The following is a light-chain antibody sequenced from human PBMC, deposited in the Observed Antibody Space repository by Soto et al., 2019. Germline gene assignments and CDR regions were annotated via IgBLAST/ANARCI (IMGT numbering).Light chain of an antibody. CDR1: QSVLYSSNNKNY. CDR2: WAS. Sequence: DRVMTQSPDSLAVSLGERATINCKSSQSVLYSSNNKNYLAWYQQKPGQPPKLLIYWASTREFGVPDRFSGSGSGTDFTLTISSLQAEDVAVYYCQQYYSTPFSFGGGDQGGYQ. CDR3: QQYYSTPFS. V-gene: IGKV4-1*01. J-gene: IGKJ4*01.